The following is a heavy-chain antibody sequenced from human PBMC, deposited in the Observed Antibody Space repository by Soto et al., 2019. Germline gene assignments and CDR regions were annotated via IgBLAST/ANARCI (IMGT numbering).Heavy chain of an antibody. V-gene: IGHV1-69*02. D-gene: IGHD5-12*01. CDR3: ARGGGYDLADMAD. CDR2: IIPILGIA. Sequence: QVQLVQSGAEVKKPGSSVKVSCKASGGTFSSYTISWVRQAPGQGLEWMGRIIPILGIANYAQKFQGRVTLTADKSTSTAYMELSSLRSEDTAVYYCARGGGYDLADMADWGQGTLVTVSS. J-gene: IGHJ4*02. CDR1: GGTFSSYT.